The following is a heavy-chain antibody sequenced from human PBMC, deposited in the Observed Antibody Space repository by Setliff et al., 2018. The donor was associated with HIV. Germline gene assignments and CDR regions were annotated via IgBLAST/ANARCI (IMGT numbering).Heavy chain of an antibody. J-gene: IGHJ4*02. Sequence: GGSLRLSCVTSGFTFDTFHMNWVRQAPGKGLEWVSSISGSGTSVDYADSVRGRFTISGDNAKNTLYLQLNTLRAEDTAVYYCARDERFADYVGYFDHWGQGTLVTVSS. CDR3: ARDERFADYVGYFDH. D-gene: IGHD3-10*02. CDR1: GFTFDTFH. V-gene: IGHV3-21*01. CDR2: ISGSGTSV.